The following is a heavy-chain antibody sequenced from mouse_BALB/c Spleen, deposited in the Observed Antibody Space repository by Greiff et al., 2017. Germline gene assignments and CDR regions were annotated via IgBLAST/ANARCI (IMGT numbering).Heavy chain of an antibody. CDR2: IHPSVSDT. D-gene: IGHD1-1*01. J-gene: IGHJ2*01. CDR3: ARLSTTVVSPCDS. V-gene: IGHV1-74*01. Sequence: QVQLQQPGAELVRPGASVMLSCKASGYSFTSYWLNWVKQRPGQGLEWIGMIHPSVSDTRFNQNFKDKATLTVDKSSSTAYMQLSSPTSEDSAVFYGARLSTTVVSPCDSRGQGTAHTVAS. CDR1: GYSFTSYW.